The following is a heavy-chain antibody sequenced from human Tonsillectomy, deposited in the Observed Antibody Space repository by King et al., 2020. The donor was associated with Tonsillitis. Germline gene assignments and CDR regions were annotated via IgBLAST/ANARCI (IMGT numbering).Heavy chain of an antibody. CDR3: ARYGPSALGLDY. J-gene: IGHJ4*02. CDR1: GNSFSSYY. D-gene: IGHD7-27*01. V-gene: IGHV4-59*12. Sequence: VQLQESGPGLVKASETLSLTCIVSGNSFSSYYWSWIRQPPGKGLEWIGYIYYTGRSDYHPSLKSRATMSGDTSKNQFSLQLTSVTAAYTAGYYCARYGPSALGLDYWGQGTLVTVSA. CDR2: IYYTGRS.